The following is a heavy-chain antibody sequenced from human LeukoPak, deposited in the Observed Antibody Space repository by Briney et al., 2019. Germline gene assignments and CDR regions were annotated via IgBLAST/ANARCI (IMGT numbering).Heavy chain of an antibody. CDR1: GFTFSRRE. Sequence: PGGSLRLSCSASGFTFSRREMAWVRQAPGKGLEWVSYLRYNAKTVLHADSVKGRFNISRDNAKNSLFLQMDSLRVEDTAFYFCARASYTGFDLHFDQWGQGTLVTVSS. CDR2: LRYNAKTV. J-gene: IGHJ4*02. V-gene: IGHV3-48*03. D-gene: IGHD5-12*01. CDR3: ARASYTGFDLHFDQ.